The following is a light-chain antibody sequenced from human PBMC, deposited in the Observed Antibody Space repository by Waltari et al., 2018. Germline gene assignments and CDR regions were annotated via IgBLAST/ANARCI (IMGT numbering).Light chain of an antibody. CDR3: QQYNNWPF. Sequence: EIVMPQSPATLSVSPGERATLSCRASQSVSSNLAWYQQKPGQAPRLLIYGASTRATGIPARFSGSGSGTEFTLTISSLQSEDFAVYYCQQYNNWPFFGGGTKVEIK. V-gene: IGKV3-15*01. CDR2: GAS. CDR1: QSVSSN. J-gene: IGKJ4*01.